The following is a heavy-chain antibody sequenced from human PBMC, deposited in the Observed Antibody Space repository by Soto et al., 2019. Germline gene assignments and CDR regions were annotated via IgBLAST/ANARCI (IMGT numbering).Heavy chain of an antibody. J-gene: IGHJ6*03. CDR1: GYTVTKSA. CDR2: INAGNGNT. D-gene: IGHD2-2*01. V-gene: IGHV1-3*01. CDR3: ARGHLAVVPVASWFYYMDV. Sequence: ASVKVSCKASGYTVTKSAVDWVRQARGQRLEWMGWINAGNGNTGYSQKFQGRVTITRDTPARTVYMELSSLRSEDTAIYYCARGHLAVVPVASWFYYMDVWGKGTTVTVSS.